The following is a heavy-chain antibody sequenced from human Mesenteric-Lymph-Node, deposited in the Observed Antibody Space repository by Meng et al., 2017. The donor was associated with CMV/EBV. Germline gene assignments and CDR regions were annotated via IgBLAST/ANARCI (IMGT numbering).Heavy chain of an antibody. J-gene: IGHJ6*02. Sequence: SVKVSCKASGGTFSSYAISWVRQAPGQGLEWMGGIIPIFGTANYAQKFQGRVTITTDESTSTAYMELSSLRSEDTAVYYCARALGSSSSESYYYGMDVWGQGTTVTVSS. D-gene: IGHD6-13*01. CDR3: ARALGSSSSESYYYGMDV. CDR1: GGTFSSYA. CDR2: IIPIFGTA. V-gene: IGHV1-69*05.